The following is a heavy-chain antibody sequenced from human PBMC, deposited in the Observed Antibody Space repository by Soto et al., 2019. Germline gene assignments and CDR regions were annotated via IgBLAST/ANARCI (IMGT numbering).Heavy chain of an antibody. CDR2: ISENLYNI. V-gene: IGHV3-23*01. CDR1: GFTFSDYA. J-gene: IGHJ4*02. D-gene: IGHD1-1*01. Sequence: GESLKISCAASGFTFSDYAMRWVRQAPVKGPEWVSTISENLYNIYYADAVRGRFTISRDNSKSTLYLQMNSLRADDTAVYYCATYQRQPGGFEYWGQGTLVTVSS. CDR3: ATYQRQPGGFEY.